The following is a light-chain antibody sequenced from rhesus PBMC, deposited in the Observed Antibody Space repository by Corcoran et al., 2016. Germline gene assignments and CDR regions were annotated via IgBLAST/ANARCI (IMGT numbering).Light chain of an antibody. Sequence: DIQMTQSPSSLSAPGGDTVTITCRASQRISSWLDWYQQKPGKAPKLLIYKASTLESGVPSRFSGSGSGTDFTLTISSLQPDDFGTYYFLRYSSSPLTFGGGTKVEIK. CDR3: LRYSSSPLT. V-gene: IGKV1-22*01. CDR1: QRISSW. J-gene: IGKJ4*01. CDR2: KAS.